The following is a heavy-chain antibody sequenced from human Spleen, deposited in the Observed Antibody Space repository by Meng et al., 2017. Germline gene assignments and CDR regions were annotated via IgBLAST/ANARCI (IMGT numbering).Heavy chain of an antibody. Sequence: QLQVQESGPGLVKPSETLSLTCTVSGGSISSSSFYWVWIRQPPGMGLEWIGSIGHSGFTYYTPSLKSRVTVSIDTSRNQFSLWLTSVTAADTAVYYCVRSSGWVKTGFDPWGQGTLVTVSS. D-gene: IGHD6-19*01. CDR3: VRSSGWVKTGFDP. CDR2: IGHSGFT. V-gene: IGHV4-39*01. CDR1: GGSISSSSFY. J-gene: IGHJ5*02.